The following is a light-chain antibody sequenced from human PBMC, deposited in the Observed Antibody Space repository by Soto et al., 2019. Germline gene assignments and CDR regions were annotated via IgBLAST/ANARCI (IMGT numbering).Light chain of an antibody. CDR3: IQPIEFPPLT. CDR2: TLS. V-gene: IGKV2-40*01. CDR1: QSLLDSDDGNTY. J-gene: IGKJ3*01. Sequence: DFMMTQTPLSLPVTPEEPASVSCRSSQSLLDSDDGNTYLDWYLQKPGQSPQLLISTLSYRASGVPDGFSGSGSGSDFTLKISRVEAEDVGVCYCIQPIEFPPLTFGPGTKVDIK.